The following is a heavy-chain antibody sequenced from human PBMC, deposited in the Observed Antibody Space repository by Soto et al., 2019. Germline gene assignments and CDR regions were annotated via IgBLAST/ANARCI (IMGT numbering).Heavy chain of an antibody. CDR1: GFTFNIHA. D-gene: IGHD3-10*01. Sequence: QVQLVESGGGVVQPGRSLRLYCAASGFTFNIHAMHWVRQAPGKGLEWVALISYDGSNRHYVDSVKGRFTISRDNSKNTLSLQMNSLRPEDTAVYYCVKDLRRGYFDYWGQGTLVTVSS. V-gene: IGHV3-30*18. CDR3: VKDLRRGYFDY. J-gene: IGHJ4*02. CDR2: ISYDGSNR.